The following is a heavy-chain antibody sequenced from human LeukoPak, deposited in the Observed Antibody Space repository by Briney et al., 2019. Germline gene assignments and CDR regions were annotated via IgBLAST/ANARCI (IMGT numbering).Heavy chain of an antibody. CDR3: ARGRGCSYGIWEYYFDY. V-gene: IGHV4-34*01. Sequence: SETLSLTCAVYGGSFSGYYWSWIRQPPGKGLEWIGEINHSGSTNYNPSLKSRVTISVDTSKNQFSLKLSSVTAADTAVYYCARGRGCSYGIWEYYFDYWGQGTLVTVSS. J-gene: IGHJ4*02. CDR2: INHSGST. D-gene: IGHD5-18*01. CDR1: GGSFSGYY.